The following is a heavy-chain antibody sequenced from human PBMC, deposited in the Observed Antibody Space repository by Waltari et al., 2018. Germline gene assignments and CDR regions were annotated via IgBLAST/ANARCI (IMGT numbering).Heavy chain of an antibody. CDR3: ARDARGCSGGSCYSNGMDV. J-gene: IGHJ6*02. CDR1: GGSISSHY. CDR2: IYYSGST. D-gene: IGHD2-15*01. Sequence: QVQLQESGPGLVKPSETLSLTCTVSGGSISSHYWSWIRQPPGKGLEWIGYIYYSGSTNYNPSLKSRVTISVDTSKNQFSLKLSSVTAADTAVYYWARDARGCSGGSCYSNGMDVWGQGTTVTVSS. V-gene: IGHV4-59*11.